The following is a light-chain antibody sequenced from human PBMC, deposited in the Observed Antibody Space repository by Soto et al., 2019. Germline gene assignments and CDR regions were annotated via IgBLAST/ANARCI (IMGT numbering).Light chain of an antibody. J-gene: IGLJ1*01. Sequence: QSVLTQPHSVSAAPGQKVNISCSGSRSNIGNNYLSWYQQLPGTAPKLLIYDNNKRPSGITDRCSGSKSGTSATLGITGLQTGDEADYSCGTWDISLSAYVFGTGTKLTVL. CDR2: DNN. CDR3: GTWDISLSAYV. V-gene: IGLV1-51*01. CDR1: RSNIGNNY.